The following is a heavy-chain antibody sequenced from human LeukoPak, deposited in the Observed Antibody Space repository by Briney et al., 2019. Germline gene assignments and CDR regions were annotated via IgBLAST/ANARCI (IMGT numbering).Heavy chain of an antibody. J-gene: IGHJ4*02. CDR2: IKQDGSEK. V-gene: IGHV3-7*01. Sequence: PGGSLRLSCAASGFTFSSYWMSWVRQAPGKGLEWVANIKQDGSEKYYVDSVKGRFTISRDNAKNSLFLQMNSLRGEDTAVYYCARPPRVVPAPDYWGQGTLSPSPQ. D-gene: IGHD2-2*01. CDR1: GFTFSSYW. CDR3: ARPPRVVPAPDY.